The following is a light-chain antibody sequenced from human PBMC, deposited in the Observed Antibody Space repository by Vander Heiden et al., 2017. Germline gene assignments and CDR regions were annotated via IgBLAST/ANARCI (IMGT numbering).Light chain of an antibody. CDR3: QQYNSYLYT. V-gene: IGKV1-5*01. Sequence: DIQMTQSPSTLSASVGDRVTITCRASQSISSWLAWYQQKPGKAPKLLIYDASSLECGVPSRFSGSGSGTEFTLTISSLQPDDFATYYCQQYNSYLYTFGQETKLEIK. CDR1: QSISSW. CDR2: DAS. J-gene: IGKJ2*01.